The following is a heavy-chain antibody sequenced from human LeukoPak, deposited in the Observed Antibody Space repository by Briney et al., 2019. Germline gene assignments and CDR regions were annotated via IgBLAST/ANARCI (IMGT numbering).Heavy chain of an antibody. CDR2: INHSGST. V-gene: IGHV4-34*01. J-gene: IGHJ4*02. CDR1: GGSFSGYY. Sequence: SETLSLTCAVYGGSFSGYYWSWVRQPPGKGLEWIGEINHSGSTNYNPSLKSRVTISVDTSKNQFSLKLSSVTAADTAVYYCARRRYFDYWGQGTLVTVSS. CDR3: ARRRYFDY.